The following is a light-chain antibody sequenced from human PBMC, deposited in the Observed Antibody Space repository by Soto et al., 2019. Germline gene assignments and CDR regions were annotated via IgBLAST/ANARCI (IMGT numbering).Light chain of an antibody. CDR2: GAS. Sequence: EIVLTQSPGTLSRSPGERDTLSCRASQSVSNNYLAWYQQKPGQAPRLIIYGASNRATGIPDRFSGSGSGTDFTLTISRLEPEDFAVYYCQQYGSSGTFGQGTKVDIK. J-gene: IGKJ1*01. CDR1: QSVSNNY. V-gene: IGKV3-20*01. CDR3: QQYGSSGT.